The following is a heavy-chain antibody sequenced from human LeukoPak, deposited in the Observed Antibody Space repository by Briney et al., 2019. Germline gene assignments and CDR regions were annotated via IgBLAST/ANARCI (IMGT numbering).Heavy chain of an antibody. CDR1: GGSISSSSYY. Sequence: SETLSLTCTVSGGSISSSSYYWGWIRQPPGKGLEWIGSIYYSGSAYYNPSLKSRVTISVDTSKNQFSLKLSSVTAADTAVYYCAREGSGSYLGDAFDIWGQGTMVTVSS. J-gene: IGHJ3*02. CDR3: AREGSGSYLGDAFDI. D-gene: IGHD1-26*01. CDR2: IYYSGSA. V-gene: IGHV4-39*07.